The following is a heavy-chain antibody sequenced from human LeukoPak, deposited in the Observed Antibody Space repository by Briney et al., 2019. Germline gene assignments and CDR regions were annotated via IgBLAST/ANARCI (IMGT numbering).Heavy chain of an antibody. CDR3: ASGGSSWYFDS. CDR2: IYYSGHT. Sequence: SETLSLTCTVSGGSISGYYWSWIRQPPGKGLEWVGYIYYSGHTNYNPSLKSRVTISVDKSNNHFSLKLSSVTAADTAMYYCASGGSSWYFDSWGQGTLVAVSS. D-gene: IGHD6-13*01. V-gene: IGHV4-59*12. CDR1: GGSISGYY. J-gene: IGHJ4*02.